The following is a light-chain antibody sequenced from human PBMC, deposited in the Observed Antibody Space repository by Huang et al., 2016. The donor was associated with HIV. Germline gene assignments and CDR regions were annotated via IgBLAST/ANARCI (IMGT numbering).Light chain of an antibody. V-gene: IGKV2-29*02. Sequence: EIVLTQTPLSLSATPGQPASIFCKSSQSLLESNGRTYLYWYLQKPGQSPQLLIYEVFRRFSGVPDRFSGSGSGTDFTLKISRVEAEDVGVYFCMQGKHLGGTSGQGTKVEIK. CDR2: EVF. J-gene: IGKJ1*01. CDR3: MQGKHLGGT. CDR1: QSLLESNGRTY.